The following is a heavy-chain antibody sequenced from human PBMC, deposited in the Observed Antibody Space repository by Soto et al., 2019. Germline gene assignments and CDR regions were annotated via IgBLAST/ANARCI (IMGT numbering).Heavy chain of an antibody. Sequence: PSETLSLTCTVSGGYISSGGYYWNWIRQYPGKGLEWIAYIYQSGTPYYNPSLKSRATISIDRSKNQFSLMLDSVTAADTALYYCVRDHNWAFDNWAPGTLVTVSS. CDR3: VRDHNWAFDN. V-gene: IGHV4-31*03. D-gene: IGHD1-20*01. J-gene: IGHJ4*02. CDR2: IYQSGTP. CDR1: GGYISSGGYY.